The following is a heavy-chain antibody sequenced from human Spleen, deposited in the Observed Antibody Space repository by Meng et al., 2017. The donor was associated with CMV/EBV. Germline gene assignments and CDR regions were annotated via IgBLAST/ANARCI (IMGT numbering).Heavy chain of an antibody. CDR1: GDSIGTYY. CDR2: ISLSGST. Sequence: SETLSLTCTVSGDSIGTYYWSWIRQSPGKGLEWIGYISLSGSTKYNPSLKSRVTMSVGTSKNQLSLKLSSVTAADTAVYYCARARFDYWGQGTLVTVSS. V-gene: IGHV4-59*01. J-gene: IGHJ4*02. CDR3: ARARFDY.